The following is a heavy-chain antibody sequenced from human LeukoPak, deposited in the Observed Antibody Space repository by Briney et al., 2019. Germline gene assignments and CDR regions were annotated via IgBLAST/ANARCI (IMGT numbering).Heavy chain of an antibody. D-gene: IGHD1-1*01. J-gene: IGHJ4*02. CDR1: GGSISSRSYY. V-gene: IGHV4-39*01. CDR2: IYYSGTT. CDR3: ARHWNLLYYFDY. Sequence: SETLSLTCTVSGGSISSRSYYWGWIRQPPGKGLEWIGTIYYSGTTYYNPSFKSRVTISVDTSKNQFSLKLSSVTAADTAVYYCARHWNLLYYFDYWGQGTLVTVSS.